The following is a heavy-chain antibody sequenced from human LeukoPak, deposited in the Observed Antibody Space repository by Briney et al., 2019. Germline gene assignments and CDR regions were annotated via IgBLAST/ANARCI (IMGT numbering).Heavy chain of an antibody. V-gene: IGHV1-2*02. J-gene: IGHJ6*02. CDR2: INPNSGGT. Sequence: GASVKVSCKAPGYTFTGYYMHWVRQAPGQGLEWMGWINPNSGGTNYAQKFQGRVTMTRDTSISTAYMELSRLGSDDTAVYYCARGRKYYDILTGYHYYYYGMDVWGQGTTVTVSS. D-gene: IGHD3-9*01. CDR1: GYTFTGYY. CDR3: ARGRKYYDILTGYHYYYYGMDV.